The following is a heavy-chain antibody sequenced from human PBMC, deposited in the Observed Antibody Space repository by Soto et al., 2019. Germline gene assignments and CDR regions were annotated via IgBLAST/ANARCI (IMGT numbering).Heavy chain of an antibody. J-gene: IGHJ6*02. CDR3: ARDRAYCGGDCYSPIYYYYYGMDV. CDR1: GFTFSSYA. CDR2: ISYDGSNK. D-gene: IGHD2-21*02. V-gene: IGHV3-30-3*01. Sequence: GGSLRLSCAASGFTFSSYAMHWVRQAPGKGLEWVAVISYDGSNKYYADSVKGRFTISRDNSKNTLYLQMNSLRAEDTAVYYCARDRAYCGGDCYSPIYYYYYGMDVWGQGTTVTVSS.